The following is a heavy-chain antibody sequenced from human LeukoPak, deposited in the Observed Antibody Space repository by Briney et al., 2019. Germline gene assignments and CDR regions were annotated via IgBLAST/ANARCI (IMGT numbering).Heavy chain of an antibody. CDR1: GFTFSSYG. CDR3: ARERGLSGSYYFDY. V-gene: IGHV3-30*03. D-gene: IGHD1-26*01. Sequence: GRSLRLSCAAPGFTFSSYGMHWVRQAPGKGLEWVAVISYDGSNKYYADSVKGRITISRDNSKNTLYLQMNSLRAEDTAVYYCARERGLSGSYYFDYWGQGTLVTVSS. CDR2: ISYDGSNK. J-gene: IGHJ4*02.